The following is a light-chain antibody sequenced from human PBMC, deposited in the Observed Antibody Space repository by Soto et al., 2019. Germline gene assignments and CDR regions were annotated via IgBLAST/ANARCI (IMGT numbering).Light chain of an antibody. CDR1: QRLSATD. CDR3: QQYGSSPLIT. J-gene: IGKJ5*01. CDR2: GVS. V-gene: IGKV3-20*01. Sequence: EIVLTQSPGTLSLSPGQRATLSCRASQRLSATDIAWYQHKPGQAPKSLIYGVSSRATGIPDRFSGSGSGTDFTLTISRLEPEDFAVYHCQQYGSSPLITVGQGTRLE.